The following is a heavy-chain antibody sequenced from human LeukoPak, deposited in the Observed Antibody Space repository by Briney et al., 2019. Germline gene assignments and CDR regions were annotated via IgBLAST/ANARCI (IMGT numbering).Heavy chain of an antibody. CDR2: IYSGGST. D-gene: IGHD3-22*01. V-gene: IGHV3-66*01. J-gene: IGHJ4*02. Sequence: AGGSLRLSCAASGFTVSSNYMSWVRQAPGKGLGWVSVIYSGGSTYYADSVKGRFTISRDNSKNTLYLQMNSLRAEDTAVYYCARDRDYYDSSALGYFDYWGQGTLVTVSS. CDR3: ARDRDYYDSSALGYFDY. CDR1: GFTVSSNY.